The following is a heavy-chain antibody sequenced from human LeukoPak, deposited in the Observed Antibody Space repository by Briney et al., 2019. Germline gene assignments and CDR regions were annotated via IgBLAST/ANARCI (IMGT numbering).Heavy chain of an antibody. Sequence: GGSLRLSCAASGFTFSSYVMSWGRQAPGKGLEWVAVISYDGSNKYYADSVKGRFTISRDNSKNTLYLQMNSLRAEDTAVYYCAKEVGYYDSRTHAFDIWGQGTMVTVSS. D-gene: IGHD3-22*01. J-gene: IGHJ3*02. CDR2: ISYDGSNK. CDR1: GFTFSSYV. V-gene: IGHV3-30*18. CDR3: AKEVGYYDSRTHAFDI.